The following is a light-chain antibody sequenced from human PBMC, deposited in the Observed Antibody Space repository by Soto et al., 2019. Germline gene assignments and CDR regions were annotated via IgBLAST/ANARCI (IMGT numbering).Light chain of an antibody. Sequence: DIEMTQSPSTLSASVGDRGSITCLSSQSISSWLAWYQQKPGKAPKLLIYAASRLQSGVPSRFRGSGSGTDFTLTISSLQPEDFATYYCQQSYNTPRVAFGQGTRLEIK. CDR3: QQSYNTPRVA. CDR1: QSISSW. J-gene: IGKJ5*01. V-gene: IGKV1-39*01. CDR2: AAS.